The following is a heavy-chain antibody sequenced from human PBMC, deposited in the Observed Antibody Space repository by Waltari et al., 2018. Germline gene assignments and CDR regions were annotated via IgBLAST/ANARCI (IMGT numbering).Heavy chain of an antibody. Sequence: QLQLQESGPGLVKPSETLSLTCTVSGGSISSSSYYWGWIRQPPGKGLEWIGSIYYSGSTYYSPSLKSRVTISVDTSKNQFSLKLSSVTAADTAVYYCARVVWSGYIAWFDPWGQGTLVTVSS. CDR1: GGSISSSSYY. J-gene: IGHJ5*02. V-gene: IGHV4-39*07. CDR3: ARVVWSGYIAWFDP. CDR2: IYYSGST. D-gene: IGHD3-3*01.